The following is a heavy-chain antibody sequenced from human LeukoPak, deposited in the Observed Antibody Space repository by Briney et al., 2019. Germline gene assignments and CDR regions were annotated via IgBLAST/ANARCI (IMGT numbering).Heavy chain of an antibody. V-gene: IGHV4-59*01. CDR1: GGSISSYY. CDR2: IYYSGST. J-gene: IGHJ5*02. D-gene: IGHD3-22*01. CDR3: ARAHYYDSSGPSGWFDT. Sequence: SETLSLTCTVSGGSISSYYWSWIRQPPGKGLEWIGYIYYSGSTNYNPSLKSRVTISVDTSKNQFSLKLSSVTAADTAVYYCARAHYYDSSGPSGWFDTWGQGTLVTVSS.